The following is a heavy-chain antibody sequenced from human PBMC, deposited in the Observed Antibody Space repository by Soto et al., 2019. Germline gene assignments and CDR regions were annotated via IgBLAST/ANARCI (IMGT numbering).Heavy chain of an antibody. Sequence: ALVTVSCKPSGYAFTSYGSSWVRQAPGQGREWMAWISAYNGNTNYAQKLQGRVTMTTDTSTSTDYMELRSLRSDETSVYYCARGEVAAGRGCFQHWGQGTLVTVSS. J-gene: IGHJ1*01. D-gene: IGHD6-13*01. CDR2: ISAYNGNT. CDR1: GYAFTSYG. V-gene: IGHV1-18*01. CDR3: ARGEVAAGRGCFQH.